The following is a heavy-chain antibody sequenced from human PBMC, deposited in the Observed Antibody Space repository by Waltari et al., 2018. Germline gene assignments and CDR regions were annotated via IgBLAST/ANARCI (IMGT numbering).Heavy chain of an antibody. CDR2: INPDESAK. Sequence: EMQLVESGGGLVQPGGSLRLSCADSGLTFSSSWMTWVRQAPGKGLERVAIINPDESAKYYLDSLEGRFTISRDNAKNSLYLQMNSLRAEDTAIYYCARDRAYSSFDYWGQGTLVTVSS. J-gene: IGHJ4*02. CDR1: GLTFSSSW. CDR3: ARDRAYSSFDY. V-gene: IGHV3-7*01. D-gene: IGHD5-18*01.